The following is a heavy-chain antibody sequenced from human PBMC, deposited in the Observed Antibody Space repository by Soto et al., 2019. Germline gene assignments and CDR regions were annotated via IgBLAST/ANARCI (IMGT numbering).Heavy chain of an antibody. CDR3: ARSYYKILTGYYT. Sequence: TSETLSLTCTVSGDSISSADYYWSWIRQAPGKGLEWLGEINYRGGTTYNTSLRSRLTISGDTSTGQFFLSLTSVTAADTALYFCARSYYKILTGYYTWGQGTVVTVSS. D-gene: IGHD3-9*01. CDR2: INYRGGT. J-gene: IGHJ4*02. CDR1: GDSISSADYY. V-gene: IGHV4-61*08.